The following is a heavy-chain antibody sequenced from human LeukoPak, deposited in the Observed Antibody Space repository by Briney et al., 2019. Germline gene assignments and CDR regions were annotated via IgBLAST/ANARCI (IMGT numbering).Heavy chain of an antibody. CDR3: AKGDYDFWSGYHA. D-gene: IGHD3-3*01. CDR1: GFTFSSYA. Sequence: GGSLRLSCAASGFTFSSYAMHWVRQAPGKGLEWVAVISYDGSNKYYADSVKGRFTISRDNSKNTLYLQMNSLRAEDTAVYYCAKGDYDFWSGYHAWGQGTLVTVSS. CDR2: ISYDGSNK. J-gene: IGHJ4*02. V-gene: IGHV3-30-3*01.